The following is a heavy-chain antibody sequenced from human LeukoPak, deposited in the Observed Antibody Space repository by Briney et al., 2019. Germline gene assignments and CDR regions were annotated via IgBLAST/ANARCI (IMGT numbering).Heavy chain of an antibody. CDR2: INSDGSST. J-gene: IGHJ3*01. CDR1: GFTFSSNW. D-gene: IGHD2-15*01. CDR3: ARTEYCSPTSYKYASL. Sequence: PGGSRRLSCAASGFTFSSNWMHWVRQAQGRGLVWVSQINSDGSSTNYADSVKGRFTISRDNAKNTLYLQMNGLSAEDTAVYYCARTEYCSPTSYKYASLWGQGAKVTVSS. V-gene: IGHV3-74*01.